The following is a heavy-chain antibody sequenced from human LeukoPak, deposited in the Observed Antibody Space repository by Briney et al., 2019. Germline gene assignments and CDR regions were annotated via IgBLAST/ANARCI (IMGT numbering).Heavy chain of an antibody. J-gene: IGHJ6*03. CDR2: ISWNSGSI. V-gene: IGHV3-9*01. Sequence: GGSLRLSCAASGFTFSSYAMSWVRQAPGKGLEWVSGISWNSGSIGYADSVKGRFTISRDNAKNSLYLQMNSLRAEDTALYYCAKDTSVAAPPDYYMDVWGKGTTVTVSS. CDR1: GFTFSSYA. CDR3: AKDTSVAAPPDYYMDV. D-gene: IGHD6-6*01.